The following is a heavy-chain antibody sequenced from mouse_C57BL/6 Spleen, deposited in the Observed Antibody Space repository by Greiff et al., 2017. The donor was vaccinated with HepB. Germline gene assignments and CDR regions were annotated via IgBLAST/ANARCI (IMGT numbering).Heavy chain of an antibody. CDR2: ISNLAYSI. D-gene: IGHD1-1*01. Sequence: EVKLVESGGGLVQPGGSLKLSCAASGFTFSDYGMAWVRQAPRKGPEWVAFISNLAYSIYYADTVTGRFTISRENAKNTLYLEMSSLRSEDTAMYYCARGDYYGSSGAMDYWGQGTSVTVSS. J-gene: IGHJ4*01. CDR1: GFTFSDYG. CDR3: ARGDYYGSSGAMDY. V-gene: IGHV5-15*01.